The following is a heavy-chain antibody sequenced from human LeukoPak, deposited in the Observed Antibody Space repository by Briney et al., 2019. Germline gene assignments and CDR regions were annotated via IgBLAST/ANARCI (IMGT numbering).Heavy chain of an antibody. J-gene: IGHJ6*03. CDR2: INHSGST. D-gene: IGHD1-1*01. V-gene: IGHV4-34*01. CDR1: GGSFSGYY. Sequence: PSETLSLTCAVYGGSFSGYYWSWIRQPPGKGLEWIGEINHSGSTNYNPSLKSRVTISVDTSKNQFSLKLSYVTAADPAVYYCARKPRTTGTTTHSYYSYYYMDVWGKGTTVTVSS. CDR3: ARKPRTTGTTTHSYYSYYYMDV.